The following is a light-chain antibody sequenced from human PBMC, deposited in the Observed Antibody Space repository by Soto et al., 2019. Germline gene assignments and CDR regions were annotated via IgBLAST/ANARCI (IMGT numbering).Light chain of an antibody. Sequence: QSALTQPASVSGSLGQSITISCTGSSSDVGSHNLVSWYQQYPGKAPKLMIYEGTERPSGVPNRFSGSKSGNTASLTISGLQAEDEAEYYCFSYAGGSTSRVFGGGTQLTVL. J-gene: IGLJ3*02. CDR1: SSDVGSHNL. CDR2: EGT. CDR3: FSYAGGSTSRV. V-gene: IGLV2-23*01.